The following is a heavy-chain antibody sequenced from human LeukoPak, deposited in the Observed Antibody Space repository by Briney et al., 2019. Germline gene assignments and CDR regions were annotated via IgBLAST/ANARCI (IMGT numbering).Heavy chain of an antibody. D-gene: IGHD6-13*01. CDR3: ARDQGSSWLYYYYYYGMDV. V-gene: IGHV3-30*04. J-gene: IGHJ6*02. CDR2: ISYDGSNK. Sequence: GGSLRLSCAASGFTFSSYAMHWVRQAPGKGLEWVAVISYDGSNKYYADPVKGRFTISRDNSKNTLYLQMNSLRAEDTAVYYCARDQGSSWLYYYYYYGMDVWGQGTTVTVSS. CDR1: GFTFSSYA.